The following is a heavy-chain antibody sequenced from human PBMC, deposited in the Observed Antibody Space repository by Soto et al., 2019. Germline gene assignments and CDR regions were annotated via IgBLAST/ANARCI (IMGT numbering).Heavy chain of an antibody. Sequence: GSLRLSCAASGFTFSGSAMHFFRHSSFKWLEWVVRIRSKVYSYATAYAASVKGRFTISRDDSKNTAYLQMNSLKTEDTAVYYCTSCSSTSCYPDYYYGMDVWGQGTTVTVSS. J-gene: IGHJ6*02. CDR3: TSCSSTSCYPDYYYGMDV. CDR1: GFTFSGSA. D-gene: IGHD2-2*01. CDR2: IRSKVYSYAT. V-gene: IGHV3-73*01.